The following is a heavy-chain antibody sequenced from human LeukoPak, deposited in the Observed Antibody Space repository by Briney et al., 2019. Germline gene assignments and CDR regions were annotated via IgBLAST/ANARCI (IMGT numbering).Heavy chain of an antibody. V-gene: IGHV4-38-2*01. CDR3: ARQYRDWYFDL. D-gene: IGHD1-1*01. CDR2: IYHSGST. CDR1: GYSISSGYY. J-gene: IGHJ2*01. Sequence: PSETLSLTCAVSGYSISSGYYWGWIRQPPGKGLEWIGSIYHSGSTYYNPSLKSPVTISVDTSKNQFSLKLSSVTAPDTAVYYCARQYRDWYFDLWGRGTLVTVSS.